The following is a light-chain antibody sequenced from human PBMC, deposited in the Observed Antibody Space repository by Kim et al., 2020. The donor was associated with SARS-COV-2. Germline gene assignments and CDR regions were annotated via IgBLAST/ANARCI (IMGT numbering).Light chain of an antibody. CDR2: GAS. CDR3: QQDNNWPPT. J-gene: IGKJ1*01. CDR1: QSVSSN. V-gene: IGKV3-15*01. Sequence: EIVMKQSPATLSVSPGERATLSCRASQSVSSNLAWYQQKPGQAPRLLIYGASTRATGIPARFSGSGSGTEFTLTISSLQSEDFAVYYCQQDNNWPPTFGQGTKVEIK.